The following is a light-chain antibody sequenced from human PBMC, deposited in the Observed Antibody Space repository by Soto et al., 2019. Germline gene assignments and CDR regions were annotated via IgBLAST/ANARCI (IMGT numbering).Light chain of an antibody. J-gene: IGKJ1*01. CDR3: HQCGSSPWT. CDR1: QSVSSYC. Sequence: EIVLTQSPGTLSLSPGERATLSCRASQSVSSYCLAWYQQKPGQAPRLLIYAASSRATGIPDRFSGGGSGTDFTLTISRLEPEDFALYYCHQCGSSPWTFGQGTKVEIK. CDR2: AAS. V-gene: IGKV3-20*01.